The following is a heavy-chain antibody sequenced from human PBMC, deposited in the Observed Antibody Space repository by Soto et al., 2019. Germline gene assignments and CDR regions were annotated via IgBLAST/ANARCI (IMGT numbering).Heavy chain of an antibody. CDR1: GFTFSGHG. D-gene: IGHD1-1*01. CDR3: AKDFGINWYYFDC. V-gene: IGHV3-30*18. J-gene: IGHJ4*02. CDR2: ISYDGSDT. Sequence: WGSLRLSCAASGFTFSGHGIHGGRQAPGKGLEWLNLISYDGSDTYYAESVKGRFTISRDNSKNMLYLQMNSLGADDTAVYYCAKDFGINWYYFDCWGQGTLVTVSS.